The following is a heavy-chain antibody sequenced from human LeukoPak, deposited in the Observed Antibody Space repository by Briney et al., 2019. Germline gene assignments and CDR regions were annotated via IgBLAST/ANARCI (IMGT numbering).Heavy chain of an antibody. CDR2: INHSGGT. CDR1: GGSFSGYY. V-gene: IGHV4-34*01. J-gene: IGHJ4*02. Sequence: SETLSLTCAVYGGSFSGYYWSWIRQPPGKGLEWIGEINHSGGTNYNPSLKSRVTISVDTSKNQFSLKLSSVTAAHTAVYYCASPGGSLSLDYWGQGTLVTVSS. D-gene: IGHD1-26*01. CDR3: ASPGGSLSLDY.